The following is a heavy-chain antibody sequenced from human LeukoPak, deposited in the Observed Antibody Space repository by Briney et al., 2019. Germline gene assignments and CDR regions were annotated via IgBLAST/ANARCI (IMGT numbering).Heavy chain of an antibody. CDR3: ARPNTPYYYGSGSYYGY. J-gene: IGHJ4*02. CDR1: GYTFTSYA. D-gene: IGHD3-10*01. CDR2: INAGNGNT. Sequence: ASVKVSCKASGYTFTSYAMHWVRQAPGQRLELMGWINAGNGNTKYSQEFQGRVTITRDTSASTAYMELSSLRSEDMAVYYCARPNTPYYYGSGSYYGYWGQGTLVTVSS. V-gene: IGHV1-3*03.